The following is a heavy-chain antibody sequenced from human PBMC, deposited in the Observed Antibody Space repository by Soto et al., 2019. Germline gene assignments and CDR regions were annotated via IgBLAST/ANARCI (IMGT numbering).Heavy chain of an antibody. V-gene: IGHV3-30-3*01. CDR3: ASAAAFIPVFDY. J-gene: IGHJ4*02. CDR1: GFTFSSYA. Sequence: PGGSLRLSCAASGFTFSSYAMHWVRQAPGKGLEWVAVISYDGSNKYYADSVKGRFTISRDNSKNTLYLQMNSLRAEDTAVYYCASAAAFIPVFDYWGQGTLVTVSS. D-gene: IGHD3-16*01. CDR2: ISYDGSNK.